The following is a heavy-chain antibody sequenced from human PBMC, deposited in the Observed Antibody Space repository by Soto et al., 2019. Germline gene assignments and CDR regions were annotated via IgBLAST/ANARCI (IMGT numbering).Heavy chain of an antibody. CDR2: IWYDGSNK. Sequence: QVQLVESGGGVVQPGRSLRLSCAASGFTFSSYGMHWVRQAPGKGLEWVAVIWYDGSNKYYADSVKGRFTISRDNSKNTLYLQMTSLRAEDTAVYYCARDRAYYYDFQDGPDYYYYGMDVWGQGTTVTVSS. D-gene: IGHD3-22*01. V-gene: IGHV3-33*01. CDR3: ARDRAYYYDFQDGPDYYYYGMDV. J-gene: IGHJ6*02. CDR1: GFTFSSYG.